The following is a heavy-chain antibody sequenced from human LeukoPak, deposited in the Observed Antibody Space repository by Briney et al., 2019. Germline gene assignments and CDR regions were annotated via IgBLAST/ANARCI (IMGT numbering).Heavy chain of an antibody. CDR1: GGTFSSYA. J-gene: IGHJ4*02. CDR3: ARDDYGGKGTDY. D-gene: IGHD4-23*01. Sequence: PQASVKVSCKASGGTFSSYAISWVRQAPGQGLEWMGWISAYNGNTNYAQKLQGRVTMTTDTSTSTAYMELRSLRSDDTAVYYCARDDYGGKGTDYWGQGTLVTVSS. CDR2: ISAYNGNT. V-gene: IGHV1-18*01.